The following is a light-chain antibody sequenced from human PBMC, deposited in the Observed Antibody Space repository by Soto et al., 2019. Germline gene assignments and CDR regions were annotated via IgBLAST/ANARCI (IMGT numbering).Light chain of an antibody. CDR2: DAS. Sequence: DIQMTQSPSTLSASAGDRVTITCRASQSISSWLAWYQQKPGKAPNLLIYDASSLQSGVPSRFSGSRSGTEFTLTISSLQPDDFATYYCQQYSSFWTFGQGTRVEI. V-gene: IGKV1-5*01. CDR3: QQYSSFWT. CDR1: QSISSW. J-gene: IGKJ1*01.